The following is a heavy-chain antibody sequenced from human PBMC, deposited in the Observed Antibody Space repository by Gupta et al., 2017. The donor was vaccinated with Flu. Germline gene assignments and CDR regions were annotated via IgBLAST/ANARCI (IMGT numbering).Heavy chain of an antibody. CDR1: GGSISSYY. CDR3: ARGDSSRDYYYFYGMDV. CDR2: VYYSGST. D-gene: IGHD3-16*01. J-gene: IGHJ6*02. Sequence: QVQLQESGPGLVKPSETLSLTCSVSGGSISSYYWRWIRQPPGKGLQWIGYVYYSGSTSDNPSLKSRVTISLDTSRKQFSLKLSSVTAADTAVYYCARGDSSRDYYYFYGMDVWGQETKV. V-gene: IGHV4-59*01.